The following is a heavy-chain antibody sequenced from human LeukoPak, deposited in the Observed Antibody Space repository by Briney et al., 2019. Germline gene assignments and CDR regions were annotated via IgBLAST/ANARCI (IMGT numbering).Heavy chain of an antibody. CDR3: ARAPSYYYDSSGYFHFDY. D-gene: IGHD3-22*01. V-gene: IGHV3-53*01. CDR1: GFTVSSNY. CDR2: IYSGGST. Sequence: GGSLRLSCAASGFTVSSNYMSWGRQAPGKGLEWGSVIYSGGSTYYSDSVKGRFTISRDNSKNTLYLQMNSLRSEDTAVYYCARAPSYYYDSSGYFHFDYWGQGTLVTVSS. J-gene: IGHJ4*02.